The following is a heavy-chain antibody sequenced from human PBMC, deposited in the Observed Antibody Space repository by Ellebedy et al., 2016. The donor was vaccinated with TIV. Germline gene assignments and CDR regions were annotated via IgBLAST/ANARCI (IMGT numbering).Heavy chain of an antibody. Sequence: PGGSLRLSCAASGFTFRSYTMSWVRQAPGKGLEWVSVISASGGSAYYADSVKGRFTVSRDNSRNTLYLQMHSLRAEDTAVYYCARTALTGTTVRWFAPWGQGTLVTVSS. CDR2: ISASGGSA. CDR1: GFTFRSYT. D-gene: IGHD1-7*01. J-gene: IGHJ5*02. CDR3: ARTALTGTTVRWFAP. V-gene: IGHV3-23*01.